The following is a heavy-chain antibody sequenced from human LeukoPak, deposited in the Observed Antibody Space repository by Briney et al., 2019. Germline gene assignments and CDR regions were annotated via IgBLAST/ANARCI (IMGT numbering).Heavy chain of an antibody. J-gene: IGHJ6*02. CDR2: ISAYNGNT. V-gene: IGHV1-18*01. Sequence: ASVKVSCKASGYTFTSYGISWVRQAPGQGLELMGWISAYNGNTNHAQKLQGRVTMTTHTSTHTAYMELRSLRSDDTAVYYCARNGYDSSGVGSYYYYGMDVWGQGTTVTVSS. CDR1: GYTFTSYG. CDR3: ARNGYDSSGVGSYYYYGMDV. D-gene: IGHD3-22*01.